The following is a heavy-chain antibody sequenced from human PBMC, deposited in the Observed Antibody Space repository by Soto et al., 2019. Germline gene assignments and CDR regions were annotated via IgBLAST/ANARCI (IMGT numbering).Heavy chain of an antibody. Sequence: QVQLQESGPGLVKPSQTLSLTCTVSGGSISSGVYYWSWIRQHPGKGLEWIGYISYSGSTYYNPSLKSRVTMSVDTSNNQFSLKLTSVTAADTAVYYCARERYSPPNRMDVWGQGTTVTVSS. D-gene: IGHD3-9*01. CDR1: GGSISSGVYY. CDR3: ARERYSPPNRMDV. J-gene: IGHJ6*02. V-gene: IGHV4-31*03. CDR2: ISYSGST.